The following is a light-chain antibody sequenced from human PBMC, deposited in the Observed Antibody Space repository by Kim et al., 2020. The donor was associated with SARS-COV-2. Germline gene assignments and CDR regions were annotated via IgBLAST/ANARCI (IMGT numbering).Light chain of an antibody. Sequence: VGPGRTARITCGGNNIGIKRVHSYQQRPGRAPVLVIYYDSDRPSGIPERFSGSNSGNTATLTISRVEAGDEADYYCQVWDSSSDHVFGTGTKVTVL. CDR3: QVWDSSSDHV. CDR1: NIGIKR. CDR2: YDS. J-gene: IGLJ1*01. V-gene: IGLV3-21*04.